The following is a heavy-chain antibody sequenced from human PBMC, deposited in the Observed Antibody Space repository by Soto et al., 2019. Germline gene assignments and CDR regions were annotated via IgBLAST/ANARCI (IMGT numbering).Heavy chain of an antibody. CDR3: SRIAVSGPITGFDY. J-gene: IGHJ4*02. Sequence: PSETLSLTCTVSGGSISNSSYLWGWIRQPPEKRQQWIGSVSYSGSTYYNPSLKSRVTISVDTSKTQSSLRLSSVTAADTVVYYCSRIAVSGPITGFDYWGQGALVTVSS. CDR2: VSYSGST. CDR1: GGSISNSSYL. D-gene: IGHD6-19*01. V-gene: IGHV4-39*01.